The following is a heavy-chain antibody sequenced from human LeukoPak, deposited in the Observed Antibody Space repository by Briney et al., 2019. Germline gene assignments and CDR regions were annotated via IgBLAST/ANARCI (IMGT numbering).Heavy chain of an antibody. CDR3: ARVLLWFGELFTGFDY. Sequence: GASVKVSCKASGYTFNSYGVTWVRQAPGQGLEWMGWISGYNGNTIYAQRLQGRVTMTTDTTTSTAYMELRSLTSDDTAMYYCARVLLWFGELFTGFDYWGQGTLVTVSS. D-gene: IGHD3-10*01. J-gene: IGHJ4*02. V-gene: IGHV1-18*01. CDR1: GYTFNSYG. CDR2: ISGYNGNT.